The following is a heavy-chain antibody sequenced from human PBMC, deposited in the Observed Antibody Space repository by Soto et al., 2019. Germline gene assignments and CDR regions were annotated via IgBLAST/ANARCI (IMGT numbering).Heavy chain of an antibody. CDR1: GGSVNNNKYY. J-gene: IGHJ5*02. CDR2: MYYGGST. D-gene: IGHD1-26*01. V-gene: IGHV4-61*01. CDR3: AVEQWDWFDP. Sequence: QVQLQESGPGLVKPSETLSLTCSVSGGSVNNNKYYWSWIRQPPGKGLEWIGYMYYGGSTDYNPSLKNRVTISIDTSKNPFSLSLTSVTAADTAVYYCAVEQWDWFDPWGQGTLVTVSS.